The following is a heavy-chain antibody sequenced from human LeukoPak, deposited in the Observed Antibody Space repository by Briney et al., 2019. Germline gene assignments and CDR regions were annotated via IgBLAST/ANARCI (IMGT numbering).Heavy chain of an antibody. CDR3: ARLRYFDRSYGMDV. CDR1: GYTFTSYD. J-gene: IGHJ6*02. Sequence: ASVKVSCKASGYTFTSYDINWVRQATGQGLEWMGWMNPNSGNTGYAQKLQGRVTMTRNTSISTAYMELSSLRSEDTAVYYCARLRYFDRSYGMDVWGQGTTVTVSS. V-gene: IGHV1-8*01. D-gene: IGHD3-9*01. CDR2: MNPNSGNT.